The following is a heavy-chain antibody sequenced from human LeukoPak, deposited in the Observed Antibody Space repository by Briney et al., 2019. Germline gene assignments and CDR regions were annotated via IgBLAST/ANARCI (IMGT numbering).Heavy chain of an antibody. D-gene: IGHD6-13*01. CDR1: GFTFSGSA. J-gene: IGHJ4*02. CDR3: TRPVYSSSWLTDY. V-gene: IGHV3-73*01. CDR2: IRSKANSYAT. Sequence: GGSLRLSCAASGFTFSGSAMHWVRQASGKGLEWVGRIRSKANSYATAYAASAKGRFTISRDDSKNTAYLQMNSLKTEDTAVYYCTRPVYSSSWLTDYWGQGTLVTVSS.